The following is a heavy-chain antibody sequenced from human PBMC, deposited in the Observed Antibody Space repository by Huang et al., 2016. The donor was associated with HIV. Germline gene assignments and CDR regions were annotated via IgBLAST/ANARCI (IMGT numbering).Heavy chain of an antibody. CDR2: IYPADSDT. CDR3: ARSEVLVTAVPFDH. J-gene: IGHJ4*02. CDR1: GYSFTNYW. D-gene: IGHD2-21*02. V-gene: IGHV5-51*03. Sequence: EVQLVQSEAEVKKPGESLKISCRGSGYSFTNYWIGWVRQRPGEGLEWGGVIYPADSDTRYSPSFQGHVTFSADKSTRTAYLQWGSLQASDTAIYYCARSEVLVTAVPFDHWGQGTLVTVSS.